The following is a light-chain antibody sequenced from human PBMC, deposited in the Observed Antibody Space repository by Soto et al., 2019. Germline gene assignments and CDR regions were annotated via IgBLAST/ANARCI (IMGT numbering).Light chain of an antibody. Sequence: QSVLTQPPSVSGAPGQRVTISCTGAGSKFGAGYDVHWYQQLPGTAPKLLIYGNSNRPSGVPDRFSGSKSGTSASLAITGLQAEDEADYYCQSYDSSLSGSVFGGGTKLTVL. CDR1: GSKFGAGYD. J-gene: IGLJ2*01. CDR3: QSYDSSLSGSV. CDR2: GNS. V-gene: IGLV1-40*01.